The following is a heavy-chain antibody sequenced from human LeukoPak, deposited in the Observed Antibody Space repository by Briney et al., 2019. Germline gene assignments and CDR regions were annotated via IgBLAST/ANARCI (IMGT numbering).Heavy chain of an antibody. CDR2: ISASGGTT. J-gene: IGHJ4*02. V-gene: IGHV3-23*01. CDR1: GSTFSSYA. Sequence: GGSLRLSCAASGSTFSSYAMTWVRQAPGKGLEWVSVISASGGTTYYADSVKGRFTISRDNSKNTLYLQMNSLRAEDTAIYYCAKDGAPQQLVIYWGRGTLVTVSS. CDR3: AKDGAPQQLVIY. D-gene: IGHD6-13*01.